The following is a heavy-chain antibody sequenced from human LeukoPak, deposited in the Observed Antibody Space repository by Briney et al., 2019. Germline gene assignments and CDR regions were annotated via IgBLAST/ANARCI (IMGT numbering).Heavy chain of an antibody. J-gene: IGHJ4*02. Sequence: SETLSLTCTVSGGSISSHYWSWIRQPPGKGLEWIGYIYYSGSTNYNPSLKSRVTISVDTSKNQFSLKLSSVTAADTAVYYCARGPSGCYVDYWGQGTLVTVSS. V-gene: IGHV4-59*11. CDR3: ARGPSGCYVDY. D-gene: IGHD1-26*01. CDR1: GGSISSHY. CDR2: IYYSGST.